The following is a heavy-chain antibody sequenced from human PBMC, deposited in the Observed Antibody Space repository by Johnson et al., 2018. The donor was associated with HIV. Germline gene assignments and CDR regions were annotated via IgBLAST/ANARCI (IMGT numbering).Heavy chain of an antibody. V-gene: IGHV3-30-3*01. CDR1: GFTFSSYA. CDR3: ARVGVDYYDRGATYQNAFDI. Sequence: MQLVESGGGVVQPGRSLRLSCAASGFTFSSYAIHWVRQAPGKGLEWVAVISYDGNNKYYADSEKGRFTISRDNSKNTLYLQMNSLRAEDTAVYYCARVGVDYYDRGATYQNAFDIWGQGTMVTVSS. J-gene: IGHJ3*02. CDR2: ISYDGNNK. D-gene: IGHD3-22*01.